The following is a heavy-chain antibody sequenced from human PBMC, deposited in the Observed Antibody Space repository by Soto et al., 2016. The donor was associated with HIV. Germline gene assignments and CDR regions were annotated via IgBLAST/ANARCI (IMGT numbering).Heavy chain of an antibody. D-gene: IGHD6-19*01. CDR3: ARVPRPSSGSFGLLFGYDYQYMDV. V-gene: IGHV3-74*01. Sequence: EVHLVESGGGLVQPGGSLRLSCAASGFTFMNYWIYWVRQGPGKGLVWVSRINTDGSIKNYADSVKGRFTISRDNAGNTVYLQMNSLRDEDTAVYYCARVPRPSSGSFGLLFGYDYQYMDVWGRGTTVTVSS. J-gene: IGHJ6*03. CDR2: INTDGSIK. CDR1: GFTFMNYW.